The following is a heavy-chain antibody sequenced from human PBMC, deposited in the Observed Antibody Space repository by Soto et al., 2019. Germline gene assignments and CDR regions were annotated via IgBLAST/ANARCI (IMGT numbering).Heavy chain of an antibody. CDR1: GYTFTSYV. D-gene: IGHD6-19*01. J-gene: IGHJ6*02. CDR3: ARVVATVAGPYGMDV. Sequence: VQLVQSGAEVKKPGASVKVSCRASGYTFTSYVISWVRQAPAQGLEWMGWISAYYGNTNFAQKLQGRVTMTTDTSTSTAYMELRSLRSDDTAVYYCARVVATVAGPYGMDVWGQGTTVTVSS. V-gene: IGHV1-18*01. CDR2: ISAYYGNT.